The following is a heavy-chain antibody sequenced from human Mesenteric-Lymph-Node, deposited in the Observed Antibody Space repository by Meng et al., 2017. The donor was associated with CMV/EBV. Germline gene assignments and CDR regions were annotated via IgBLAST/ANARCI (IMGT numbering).Heavy chain of an antibody. D-gene: IGHD1-7*01. J-gene: IGHJ5*02. V-gene: IGHV3-11*04. CDR1: GFTFSDYY. CDR3: ARGAITGTTDQLCDP. Sequence: GESLKISCAASGFTFSDYYMSWIRQAPGKGLEWVSYIRSTGNTIYYADSVKGRFTISRDNAKNSLYLQMNSLRAEDTAVYYCARGAITGTTDQLCDPWGQGTLVTVSS. CDR2: IRSTGNTI.